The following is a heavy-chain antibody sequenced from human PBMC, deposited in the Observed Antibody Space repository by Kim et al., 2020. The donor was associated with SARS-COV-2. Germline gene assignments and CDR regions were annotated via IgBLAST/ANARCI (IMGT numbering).Heavy chain of an antibody. D-gene: IGHD6-19*01. Sequence: YSQKFQARLTITSDTSASTVYMELSSLTSEDAAVYYCAKTSACPNCWFDPWGQGTLVTVSS. V-gene: IGHV1-3*01. CDR3: AKTSACPNCWFDP. J-gene: IGHJ5*02.